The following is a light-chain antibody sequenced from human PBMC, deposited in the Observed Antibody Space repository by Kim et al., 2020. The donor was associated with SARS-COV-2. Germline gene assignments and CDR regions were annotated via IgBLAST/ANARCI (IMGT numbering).Light chain of an antibody. CDR2: RDS. J-gene: IGLJ3*02. V-gene: IGLV3-9*01. Sequence: SVALGQTAGITCEVINNGSKNVHWYQHKPGQAPVLVIYRDSNRPSGIPERFSGSNSGNTATLTISRAQAGDEADYYCQVCDSSTAVFGGGTQLTVL. CDR1: NNGSKN. CDR3: QVCDSSTAV.